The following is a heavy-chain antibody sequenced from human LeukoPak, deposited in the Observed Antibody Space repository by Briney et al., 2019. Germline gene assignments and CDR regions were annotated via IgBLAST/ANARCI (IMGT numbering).Heavy chain of an antibody. J-gene: IGHJ4*02. CDR1: GFTFSNYW. Sequence: QTGGSLRLSCEGSGFTFSNYWMGWVRQAPGKGLQWVANIKTDGSEKYYVDSVKGRFTISRDNSKNTLYLQMNSLRAEDTAVYYCAKEGTGYYDFWSGYLDYWGQGTLVTVSS. CDR2: IKTDGSEK. V-gene: IGHV3-7*04. CDR3: AKEGTGYYDFWSGYLDY. D-gene: IGHD3-3*01.